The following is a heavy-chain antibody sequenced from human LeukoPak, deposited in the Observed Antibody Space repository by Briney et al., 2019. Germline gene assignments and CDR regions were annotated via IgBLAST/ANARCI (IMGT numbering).Heavy chain of an antibody. Sequence: TGGSLRLSCAASGFTFSSYSMTWVRQAPGKGLDWVSSISSNSRNTYYADSVKGRFTISRDNAKNSLYLQMNSLRVEDTAVYYCARGGSFGVDRNDFWGQGTLVTVSS. J-gene: IGHJ4*02. CDR3: ARGGSFGVDRNDF. D-gene: IGHD3-3*01. CDR2: ISSNSRNT. V-gene: IGHV3-21*01. CDR1: GFTFSSYS.